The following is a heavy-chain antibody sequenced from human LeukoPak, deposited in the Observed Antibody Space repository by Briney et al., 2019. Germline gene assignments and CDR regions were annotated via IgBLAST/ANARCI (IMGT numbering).Heavy chain of an antibody. CDR2: ISGSGGST. D-gene: IGHD5-18*01. CDR3: AKVKEGIQLWFFFDY. V-gene: IGHV3-23*01. J-gene: IGHJ4*02. CDR1: GFTFSSYA. Sequence: TGGSLRLSCAASGFTFSSYAMSWVRQAPGKGLEWVSAISGSGGSTYYADSVKGRSTISRDNSKNTLYLQMNSLRAEDTAVYYCAKVKEGIQLWFFFDYWGQGTLVTVSS.